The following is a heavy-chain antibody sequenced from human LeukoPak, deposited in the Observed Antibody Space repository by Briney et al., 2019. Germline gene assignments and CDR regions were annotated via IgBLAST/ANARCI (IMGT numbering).Heavy chain of an antibody. Sequence: GGSLRLSCAASGFTFNYYAMSWVRQAPGKGLEWVTGISGSGANTNYADSVKGRFTISRDNSKNTLYLQMNSLRGEDTAVYYCTKDHKYSGSPRAFDIWGQGTMVTVSS. D-gene: IGHD1-26*01. CDR3: TKDHKYSGSPRAFDI. J-gene: IGHJ3*02. CDR1: GFTFNYYA. V-gene: IGHV3-23*01. CDR2: ISGSGANT.